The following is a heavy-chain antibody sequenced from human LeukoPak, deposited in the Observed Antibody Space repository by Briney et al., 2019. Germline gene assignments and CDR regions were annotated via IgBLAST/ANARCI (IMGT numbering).Heavy chain of an antibody. CDR3: ARQTHYYDSSGYYPYAFDI. J-gene: IGHJ3*02. Sequence: GESLKISCKGSGYSFTSYWIGWVRQMPGKGLEWMGIICPGDSDTRYSPSFQGQVTISADKSISTAYLQWSSLKASDTAMYYCARQTHYYDSSGYYPYAFDIWGQGTMVTVSS. CDR2: ICPGDSDT. CDR1: GYSFTSYW. D-gene: IGHD3-22*01. V-gene: IGHV5-51*01.